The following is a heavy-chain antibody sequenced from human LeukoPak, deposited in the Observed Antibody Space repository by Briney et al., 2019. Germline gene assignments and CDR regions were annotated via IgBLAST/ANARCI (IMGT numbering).Heavy chain of an antibody. Sequence: GGSLRLSCAASGFTFSNAWMSWVRQAPGKGLEWVGRIKSKTDGGTTDYAAPVKGRFTIPRDDSKNTLYLQMNSLKTEDTAVYYCTTTFPYYYGSGSYSFFDYWGQGTLVTVSS. D-gene: IGHD3-10*01. CDR3: TTTFPYYYGSGSYSFFDY. V-gene: IGHV3-15*01. J-gene: IGHJ4*02. CDR2: IKSKTDGGTT. CDR1: GFTFSNAW.